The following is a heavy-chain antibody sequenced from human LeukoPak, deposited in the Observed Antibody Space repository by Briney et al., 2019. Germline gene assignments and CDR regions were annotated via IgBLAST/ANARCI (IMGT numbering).Heavy chain of an antibody. V-gene: IGHV3-7*05. D-gene: IGHD2-8*01. CDR2: IKQDGSEK. Sequence: PGGSLRLSCAASGFTFNTYWMTWVRQAPGKGLEWVANIKQDGSEKYYVDSVKGRFTISRDNSKNSLYLQMNSLRAEDTAVYYCARDRVFLVYWGQGTLVTVSS. CDR3: ARDRVFLVY. J-gene: IGHJ4*02. CDR1: GFTFNTYW.